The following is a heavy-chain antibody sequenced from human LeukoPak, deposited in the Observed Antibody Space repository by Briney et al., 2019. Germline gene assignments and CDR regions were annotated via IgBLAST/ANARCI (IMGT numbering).Heavy chain of an antibody. D-gene: IGHD6-13*01. CDR1: IFTFSSYA. CDR3: AKAIAAPVWYFDL. CDR2: ISGRGDST. J-gene: IGHJ2*01. Sequence: GGSLRLSCAASIFTFSSYAMSWVRQAPGKGLEWVSNISGRGDSTYYAHSVKGRFTISRDNSRNTLYLQMNTLRAEDTAVYYCAKAIAAPVWYFDLWGRGTLVTVSS. V-gene: IGHV3-23*01.